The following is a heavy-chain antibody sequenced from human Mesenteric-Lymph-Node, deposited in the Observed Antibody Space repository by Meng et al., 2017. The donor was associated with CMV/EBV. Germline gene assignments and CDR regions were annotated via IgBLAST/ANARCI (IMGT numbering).Heavy chain of an antibody. V-gene: IGHV3-7*01. Sequence: GESLKISCAASGFTFSSYWMSWVRQAPGKGLEWVANIKQDGSEKYYVDSVKGRFTSSRDNAKNSLYLQMNSLRAEDTAVYYCERGGSYQIFDYWGQGTLVTVSS. J-gene: IGHJ4*02. CDR3: ERGGSYQIFDY. D-gene: IGHD1-26*01. CDR1: GFTFSSYW. CDR2: IKQDGSEK.